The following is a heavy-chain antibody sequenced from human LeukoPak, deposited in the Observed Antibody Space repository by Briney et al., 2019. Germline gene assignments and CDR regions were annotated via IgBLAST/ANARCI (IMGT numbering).Heavy chain of an antibody. CDR1: GFTFSSYA. J-gene: IGHJ4*02. CDR3: ARGTVAGKAPY. Sequence: GRSLRLSCAASGFTFSSYAMHWVRQAPGKGLEWVAVISYDGSNKYYADSVKGRFTISRDNAKNSLHLQMNSLRAEDTAVYYCARGTVAGKAPYWGQGTLVTVSS. D-gene: IGHD6-19*01. CDR2: ISYDGSNK. V-gene: IGHV3-30-3*01.